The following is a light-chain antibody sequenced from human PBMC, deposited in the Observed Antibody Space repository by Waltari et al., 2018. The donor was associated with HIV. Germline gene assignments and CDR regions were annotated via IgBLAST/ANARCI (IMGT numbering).Light chain of an antibody. V-gene: IGLV2-23*01. Sequence: QSALTQPASVSGSPGQSIPISCTGTSSDVGNYNLVSWYQQHPGKAPKLMIYEGSKRPSGVSNRFSGSKSGNTASLTISGLQAEDEADYYCCSYAGSSALVFGGGTKLTVL. CDR2: EGS. CDR3: CSYAGSSALV. J-gene: IGLJ3*02. CDR1: SSDVGNYNL.